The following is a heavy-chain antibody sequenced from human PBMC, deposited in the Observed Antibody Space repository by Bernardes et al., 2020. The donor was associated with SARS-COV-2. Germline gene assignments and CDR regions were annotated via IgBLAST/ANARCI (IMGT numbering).Heavy chain of an antibody. CDR3: ARVNWGGYCSTTSCPLDH. V-gene: IGHV3-48*04. CDR2: ISRSGTTI. Sequence: GGSLRLSCVGSGFTISTYSMTWVRQAPGKGLEWVSFISRSGTTIFDADAARGRFTISRDTAKNALYLQMNSLRGEDTAMYYCARVNWGGYCSTTSCPLDHGGQGTLVTVSS. CDR1: GFTISTYS. D-gene: IGHD2-2*01. J-gene: IGHJ4*02.